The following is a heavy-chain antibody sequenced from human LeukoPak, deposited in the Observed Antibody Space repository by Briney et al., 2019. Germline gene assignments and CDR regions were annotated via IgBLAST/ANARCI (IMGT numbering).Heavy chain of an antibody. Sequence: GGSPRLSCAASGFTFSSYSMNWVRQAPGKGLEWVSSISSSSSYIYYADSVKGRFTISRDNAKNSLYLQMNSLRAEDTAVYYCARDISGWLDYWGQGTLVTVSS. V-gene: IGHV3-21*01. CDR3: ARDISGWLDY. D-gene: IGHD6-19*01. CDR2: ISSSSSYI. J-gene: IGHJ4*02. CDR1: GFTFSSYS.